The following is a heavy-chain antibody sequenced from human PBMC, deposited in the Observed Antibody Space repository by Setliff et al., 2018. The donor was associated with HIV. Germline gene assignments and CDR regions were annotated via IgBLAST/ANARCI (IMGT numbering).Heavy chain of an antibody. J-gene: IGHJ4*01. CDR2: IYGDGDY. CDR3: VHVSFYREVYFDA. V-gene: IGHV2-5*02. D-gene: IGHD3-3*01. CDR1: GFSLSNARMG. Sequence: SGPTLVNPTETLTLTCTVSGFSLSNARMGVSWIRHPPGKALEWLVLIYGDGDYRYNPSLKSRLTITKDISKNQVDLTMSNMDPVDTATYFCVHVSFYREVYFDAWGQGILVTVSS.